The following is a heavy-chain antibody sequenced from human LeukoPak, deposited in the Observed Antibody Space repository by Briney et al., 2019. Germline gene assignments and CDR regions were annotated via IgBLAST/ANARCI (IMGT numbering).Heavy chain of an antibody. Sequence: PGGSLRLSCAASGFTFSSYAMSWVRQAPGKGLEWVSAISGSAGNIYYADSVKGRFTISREDAENSVYLQMNNLRVEDTAIYYCAKVRRSVAYDYWGRGTLVTVSS. J-gene: IGHJ4*02. V-gene: IGHV3-23*01. CDR3: AKVRRSVAYDY. CDR2: ISGSAGNI. CDR1: GFTFSSYA.